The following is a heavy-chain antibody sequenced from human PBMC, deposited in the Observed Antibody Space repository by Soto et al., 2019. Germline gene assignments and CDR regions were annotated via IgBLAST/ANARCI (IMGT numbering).Heavy chain of an antibody. CDR1: GFTFDDYA. V-gene: IGHV3-9*01. CDR2: ISWNSGSI. CDR3: AKDENGDYGSFFDY. J-gene: IGHJ4*02. D-gene: IGHD4-17*01. Sequence: EVQLVESGGGLVQPGRSLRLSCAASGFTFDDYAMHWVRQAPGKGLEWVSGISWNSGSIGYADSVEGRFTISRDNAKNSLYLQMNSLRAEDTALYYCAKDENGDYGSFFDYWGQGTLVTVSS.